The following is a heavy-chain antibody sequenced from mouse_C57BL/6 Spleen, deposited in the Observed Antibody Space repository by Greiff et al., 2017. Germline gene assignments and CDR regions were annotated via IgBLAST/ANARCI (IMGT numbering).Heavy chain of an antibody. CDR2: IDPESGGT. CDR3: TRAVPTLYYAMDY. V-gene: IGHV1-15*01. J-gene: IGHJ4*01. CDR1: GYTFTDSE. Sequence: VQLQQSGAELVRPGASVTLSCKASGYTFTDSEMHWVKQTPVPGLEWIGAIDPESGGTAYNQKFKGKAILTADKSSSTAYMGLRSLTSEDSAVYYCTRAVPTLYYAMDYRGQGTSGTVSS.